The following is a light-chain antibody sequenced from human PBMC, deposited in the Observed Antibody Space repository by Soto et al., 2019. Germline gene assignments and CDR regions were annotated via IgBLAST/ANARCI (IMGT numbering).Light chain of an antibody. CDR3: QFYDDSPLT. V-gene: IGKV3-20*01. Sequence: IVLTQSPGTLSLSPGEGATLSCRASQTISTTFLAWYQQKPGQAPRLLIYGASSRATGIPDRFSGGGSGTDFTLTISRLEPEDFAVYYCQFYDDSPLTFGGGTKVEIK. CDR1: QTISTTF. J-gene: IGKJ4*01. CDR2: GAS.